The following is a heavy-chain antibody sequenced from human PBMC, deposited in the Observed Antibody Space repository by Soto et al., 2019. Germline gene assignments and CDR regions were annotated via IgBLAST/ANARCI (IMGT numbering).Heavy chain of an antibody. CDR2: MNPNSGNT. Sequence: QVQLVQSGAEVKKPGASVKVSCKASGYTFTSYDINWVRQATGQGLEWMGWMNPNSGNTGYAPKFQGRVTMTRNTSISTAYMELSSLRSEDTAVYYCARAITMVRGFIIMFFDYWGQGTLVTVSS. D-gene: IGHD3-10*01. CDR3: ARAITMVRGFIIMFFDY. CDR1: GYTFTSYD. V-gene: IGHV1-8*01. J-gene: IGHJ4*02.